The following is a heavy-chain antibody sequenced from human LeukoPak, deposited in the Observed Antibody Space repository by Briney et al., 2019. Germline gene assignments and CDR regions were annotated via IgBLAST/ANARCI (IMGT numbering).Heavy chain of an antibody. D-gene: IGHD1-26*01. CDR3: ATTVGATDLRVLVSPRSFDY. V-gene: IGHV3-23*01. CDR1: AFTFSSYG. J-gene: IGHJ4*02. Sequence: GGTLRLSCAASAFTFSSYGMSWVRQAPGKGLEWVSAISGDGRDIFYADAVKGRFTISRDNSKNTLYLQMNSLRDEDTALYYCATTVGATDLRVLVSPRSFDYWGQGTLVTVSS. CDR2: ISGDGRDI.